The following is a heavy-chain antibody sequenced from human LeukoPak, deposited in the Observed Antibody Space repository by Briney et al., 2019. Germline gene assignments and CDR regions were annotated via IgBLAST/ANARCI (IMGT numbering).Heavy chain of an antibody. CDR1: GGSISSYY. D-gene: IGHD6-13*01. J-gene: IGHJ6*03. V-gene: IGHV4-59*04. CDR2: IYYSGST. CDR3: ARHSYTSTWYPYVEYYYYTDV. Sequence: PSETLSLTCTVSGGSISSYYWSWIRQPAGKGLEWIGNIYYSGSTHYNPSLKSRVTISVDTSKHQFSLNLSSVTAADTAVYYCARHSYTSTWYPYVEYYYYTDVWGKGTTVTISS.